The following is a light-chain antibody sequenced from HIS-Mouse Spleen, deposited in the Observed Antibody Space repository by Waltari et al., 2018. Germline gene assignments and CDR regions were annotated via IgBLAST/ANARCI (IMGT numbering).Light chain of an antibody. CDR1: QSVLYSSNNKNY. V-gene: IGKV4-1*01. Sequence: DIVMTQSPDSLAVSLGERATINCKSSQSVLYSSNNKNYLAWYQQKPRQPTKLLVYWASTRESGVPDRFSGSGSGTDFTLTISSLQAEDVAVYYCQQYYSTLTWTFGQGTKVEIK. CDR2: WAS. CDR3: QQYYSTLTWT. J-gene: IGKJ1*01.